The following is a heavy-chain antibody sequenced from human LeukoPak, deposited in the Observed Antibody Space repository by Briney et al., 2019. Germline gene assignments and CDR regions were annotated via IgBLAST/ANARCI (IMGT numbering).Heavy chain of an antibody. CDR1: GGTFSSYA. CDR3: AKDRNRNFAHYLDY. Sequence: SVKVSCKASGGTFSSYAISWVRQAPGQGLEWMGGIIPIFGTANYAQKFQGRVTITADESTSTAYMELSSLRSEDTAVYYCAKDRNRNFAHYLDYWGQGTLVTVSS. J-gene: IGHJ4*02. D-gene: IGHD1-14*01. V-gene: IGHV1-69*13. CDR2: IIPIFGTA.